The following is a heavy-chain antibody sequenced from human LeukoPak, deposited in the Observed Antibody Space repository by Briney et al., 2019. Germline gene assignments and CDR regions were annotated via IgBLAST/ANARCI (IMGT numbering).Heavy chain of an antibody. CDR1: GGSISSTSYY. V-gene: IGHV4-39*01. Sequence: PSETLSLTCAVSGGSISSTSYYWAWIRQPPGKGLEWIGTIYYSGSTYHNPSLKSRVTLSVDTSRNQFSLRLSSVDAADTAVYYCAKAGVRYFDSSGLYAFDFWGQGTMVTVSS. CDR2: IYYSGST. J-gene: IGHJ3*01. D-gene: IGHD3-22*01. CDR3: AKAGVRYFDSSGLYAFDF.